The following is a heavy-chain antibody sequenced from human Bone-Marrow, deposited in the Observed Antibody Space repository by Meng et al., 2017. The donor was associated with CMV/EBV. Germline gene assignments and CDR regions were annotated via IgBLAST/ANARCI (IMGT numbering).Heavy chain of an antibody. CDR2: VNPNGGGA. CDR1: GYIFTDYY. Sequence: ASVKVSCKASGYIFTDYYINWVRQAPGQGLEWMGRVNPNGGGANYAQKFQGTVTMTRDTSISTAYMELSRLRFDDTAVYYCARDSGKYGSGSYNVYWGQGTLVTVSS. D-gene: IGHD3-10*01. J-gene: IGHJ4*02. V-gene: IGHV1-2*06. CDR3: ARDSGKYGSGSYNVY.